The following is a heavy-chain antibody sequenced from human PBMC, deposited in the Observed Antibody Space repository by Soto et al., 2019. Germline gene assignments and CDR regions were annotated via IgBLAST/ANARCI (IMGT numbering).Heavy chain of an antibody. CDR2: ISGSGGSI. CDR3: ANCDFWSGYYTGYYFDY. J-gene: IGHJ4*02. CDR1: GFTFSSYA. Sequence: GGSLRLSCAASGFTFSSYAMSWVRQAPGKGLEWVSAISGSGGSIYYADSVKGRFTISRDNSKNTLYLQMNSLRAEDTAVYYCANCDFWSGYYTGYYFDYWGQGTLVTVSS. V-gene: IGHV3-23*01. D-gene: IGHD3-3*01.